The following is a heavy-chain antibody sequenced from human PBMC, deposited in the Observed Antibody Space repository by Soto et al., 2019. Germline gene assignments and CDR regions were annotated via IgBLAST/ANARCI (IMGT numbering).Heavy chain of an antibody. V-gene: IGHV1-8*01. CDR2: MNPNSGNT. Sequence: QVQLVQSGAEVKKPGASVKVSCKASGYTFTSYDINWVRQATGQGLEWMGWMNPNSGNTGYAQKFQGRVTMTRNTSISTAYMELSSLRSEDTAVYYCAILAPLRFLEWFAAFDLWGQGTMVTVSS. D-gene: IGHD3-3*01. J-gene: IGHJ3*01. CDR3: AILAPLRFLEWFAAFDL. CDR1: GYTFTSYD.